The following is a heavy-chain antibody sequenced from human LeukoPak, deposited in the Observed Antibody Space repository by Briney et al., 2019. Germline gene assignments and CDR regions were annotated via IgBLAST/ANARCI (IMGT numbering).Heavy chain of an antibody. CDR1: GFTFTTYW. V-gene: IGHV3-7*01. D-gene: IGHD3-22*01. CDR3: ARDRPEYYYDSSGYSRFDY. Sequence: GGSLRLSCAASGFTFTTYWMTWVRQAPGKGLEWVANIKQDGSEKYYVDSVKGRFTISRDNAKNSLYLQMNSLRAEDTAVYYCARDRPEYYYDSSGYSRFDYWGQGTLVTVSS. J-gene: IGHJ4*02. CDR2: IKQDGSEK.